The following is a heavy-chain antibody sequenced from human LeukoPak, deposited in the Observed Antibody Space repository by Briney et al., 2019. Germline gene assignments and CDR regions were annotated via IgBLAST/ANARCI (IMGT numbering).Heavy chain of an antibody. CDR3: AHTYYYDSSGYHYYFDY. J-gene: IGHJ4*02. CDR2: IYWNDDK. Sequence: SGPTLVNPTQTLTLTCTFSGFSLSTSGVGVGWIRQPPGKALEWLSLIYWNDDKRYSPSLKSRLTITKDTSKNQVVLTMTNMDPVDTATYYCAHTYYYDSSGYHYYFDYWGQGTLVTVSS. CDR1: GFSLSTSGVG. V-gene: IGHV2-5*01. D-gene: IGHD3-22*01.